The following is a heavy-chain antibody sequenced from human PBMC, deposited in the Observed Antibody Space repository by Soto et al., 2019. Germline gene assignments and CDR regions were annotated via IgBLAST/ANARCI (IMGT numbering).Heavy chain of an antibody. D-gene: IGHD5-12*01. CDR3: ARGRDGYNFLYEPT. V-gene: IGHV3-53*01. J-gene: IGHJ4*02. CDR1: GFTISRNY. Sequence: GGSLRLSCAASGFTISRNYMSWVRQAPGKGLEWVSVIYSGGNTYYADSVEGRFSISRDNSKNTVYLQMNSLRAEDTAVYYCARGRDGYNFLYEPTWGQGTPVTVSS. CDR2: IYSGGNT.